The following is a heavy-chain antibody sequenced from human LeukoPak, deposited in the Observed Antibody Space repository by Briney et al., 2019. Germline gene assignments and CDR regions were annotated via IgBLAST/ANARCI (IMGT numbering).Heavy chain of an antibody. Sequence: PGGSLRLSCAASGFTFSSYAMSWVRQAPGKGLEWVSAVSGSGGSTYYADSVKGRFTSSRDNSKNTLYLQMNSLRAEDTAVYHCAKAVATVTPRYYYYGMDVWGQGTTVTVPS. V-gene: IGHV3-23*01. D-gene: IGHD4-17*01. CDR1: GFTFSSYA. J-gene: IGHJ6*02. CDR3: AKAVATVTPRYYYYGMDV. CDR2: VSGSGGST.